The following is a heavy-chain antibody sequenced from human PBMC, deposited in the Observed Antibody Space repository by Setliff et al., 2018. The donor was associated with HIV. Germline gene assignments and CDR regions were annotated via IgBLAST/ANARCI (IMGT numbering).Heavy chain of an antibody. CDR1: GGSFSAYH. D-gene: IGHD3-3*01. V-gene: IGHV4-34*01. CDR2: INHSGST. CDR3: ARGRDYTGSWFRPFYLDF. Sequence: LSLTCAVYGGSFSAYHWRWIRQTPGKGLEWLGEINHSGSTAYNLALESRVSMSIDTSKNQFSLKLTSVTAADTAIYYCARGRDYTGSWFRPFYLDFWGHGNLVTVSS. J-gene: IGHJ4*01.